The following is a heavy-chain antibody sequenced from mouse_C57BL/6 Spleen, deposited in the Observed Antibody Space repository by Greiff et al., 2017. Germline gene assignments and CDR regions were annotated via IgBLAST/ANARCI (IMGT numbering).Heavy chain of an antibody. J-gene: IGHJ4*01. Sequence: VQLVESGGGLVQPKGSLKLSCAASGFSFNTYAMNWVRQAPGKGLEWVARIRSKSNNYATYYADSVKDRFTISRDDSESMLYLQMNNLKTEDTAMYYCVRQVPYLYAMDYWGQGTSVTVSS. CDR2: IRSKSNNYAT. V-gene: IGHV10-1*01. CDR3: VRQVPYLYAMDY. CDR1: GFSFNTYA.